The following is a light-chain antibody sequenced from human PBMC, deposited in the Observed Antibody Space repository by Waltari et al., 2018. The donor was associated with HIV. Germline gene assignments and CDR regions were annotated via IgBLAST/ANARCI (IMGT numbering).Light chain of an antibody. CDR2: AAT. CDR3: QQSFNTPLT. CDR1: QSIGVY. J-gene: IGKJ3*01. Sequence: TQSPATLSASVGDRVTITCRASQSIGVYLNWYRQKQGKAPELLIYAATNLQSGLPSRFSGSGSGTEFTLTISSLQPEDFATYYCQQSFNTPLTFGPGTKVDI. V-gene: IGKV1-39*01.